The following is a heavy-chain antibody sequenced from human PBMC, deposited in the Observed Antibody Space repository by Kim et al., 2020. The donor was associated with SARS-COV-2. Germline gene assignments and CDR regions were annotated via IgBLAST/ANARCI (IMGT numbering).Heavy chain of an antibody. CDR1: GGSISSSSSY. Sequence: SETLSLTCTVSGGSISSSSSYWDWIRQPPGKGLEWIGSIYYSGSAYYNPSLKSRVTISVDTSKNQFSLKLSSVTAADTAVYYCARQKQWLEPLDYWGQGTLVTVSS. CDR2: IYYSGSA. V-gene: IGHV4-39*01. CDR3: ARQKQWLEPLDY. D-gene: IGHD6-19*01. J-gene: IGHJ4*02.